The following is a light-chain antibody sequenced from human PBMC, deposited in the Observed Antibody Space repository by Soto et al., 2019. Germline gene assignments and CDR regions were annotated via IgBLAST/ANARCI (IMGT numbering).Light chain of an antibody. J-gene: IGKJ1*01. V-gene: IGKV3-20*01. CDR1: QSVSSSH. CDR2: GAS. Sequence: EIVLTQSPGTLSLSPGERATLSCRASQSVSSSHLAWYQQKPGRAPTLLIYGASSMATGIPDRFSGSGSGTDFTLTISRLEPGDFAVYYCQQYGSLWTFGQGTKVEI. CDR3: QQYGSLWT.